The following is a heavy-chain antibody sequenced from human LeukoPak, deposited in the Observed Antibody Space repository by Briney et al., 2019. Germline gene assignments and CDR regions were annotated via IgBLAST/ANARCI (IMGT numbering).Heavy chain of an antibody. J-gene: IGHJ5*02. CDR3: AKGNHSGYSKNWFDP. Sequence: GGSLRLSCAASGFTFDDYAMHWVRQAPGKGLEWVSGISLNSGSIGYADSVKGRFTISRDNAKNSLYLQMNSLRAEDTALYYCAKGNHSGYSKNWFDPWGQGTLVTVSS. V-gene: IGHV3-9*01. D-gene: IGHD3-22*01. CDR2: ISLNSGSI. CDR1: GFTFDDYA.